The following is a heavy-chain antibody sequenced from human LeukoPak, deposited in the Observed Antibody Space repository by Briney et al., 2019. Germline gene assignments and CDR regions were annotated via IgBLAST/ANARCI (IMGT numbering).Heavy chain of an antibody. CDR2: ISSSSSAI. J-gene: IGHJ4*02. Sequence: GGSLRLSCAASGFTFSSYSMNWVRQAPGKGLEWISYISSSSSAIYYADSVKGRFTISRDNAKNSLYLQMNSLRDEDTAVYYCVRDRFYSFDYWGQGTLVTVSS. V-gene: IGHV3-48*02. CDR1: GFTFSSYS. CDR3: VRDRFYSFDY.